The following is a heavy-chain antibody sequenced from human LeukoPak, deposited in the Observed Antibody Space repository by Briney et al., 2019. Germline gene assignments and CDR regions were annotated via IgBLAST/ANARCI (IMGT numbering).Heavy chain of an antibody. CDR1: GFTFSSYS. D-gene: IGHD3-9*01. CDR3: AREGDYYDILTGYYNGYFDY. V-gene: IGHV3-21*01. CDR2: ISGSSGYI. J-gene: IGHJ4*02. Sequence: GGSLRLSCAASGFTFSSYSMNWVRQAPGKGLEWVSSISGSSGYIYYADSVKGRFTISRDNAKNSLYLQMHSLRAEDTAVYYCAREGDYYDILTGYYNGYFDYWGQGTLVTVSS.